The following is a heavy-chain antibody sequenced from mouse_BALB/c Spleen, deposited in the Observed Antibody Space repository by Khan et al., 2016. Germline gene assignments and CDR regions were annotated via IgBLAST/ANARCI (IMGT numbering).Heavy chain of an antibody. CDR3: ARGGNYVELGN. CDR2: IDPANGNS. Sequence: VQLQQSGAELVKPGASVKLSCTASGFNIKDTYMHWVKQRPEQGLEWIGRIDPANGNSKNDPKFQGKATITADTSSNTAYLQFSSLTSEDTAVSYCARGGNYVELGNWGQGTLVTVSA. J-gene: IGHJ3*01. V-gene: IGHV14-3*02. D-gene: IGHD2-1*01. CDR1: GFNIKDTY.